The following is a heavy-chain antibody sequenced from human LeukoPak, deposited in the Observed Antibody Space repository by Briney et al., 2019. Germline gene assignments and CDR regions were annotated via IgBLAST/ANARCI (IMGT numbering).Heavy chain of an antibody. J-gene: IGHJ4*02. CDR1: GYTFTSYY. V-gene: IGHV1-46*01. CDR3: ARDHYYDSSGYYRVQGPADY. CDR2: INPSGGST. Sequence: GASVKVSCKASGYTFTSYYMHWVRQAPGQGLEWMGIINPSGGSTSYAQKFQGRVTMTRDTSTSTVYMELSSLRSEDTAVYYCARDHYYDSSGYYRVQGPADYWGQGTLVTVSS. D-gene: IGHD3-22*01.